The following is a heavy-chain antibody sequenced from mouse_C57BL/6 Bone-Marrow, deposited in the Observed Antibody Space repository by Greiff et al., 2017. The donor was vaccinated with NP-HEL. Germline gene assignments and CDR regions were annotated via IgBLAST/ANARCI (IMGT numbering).Heavy chain of an antibody. CDR2: INPSTGGT. J-gene: IGHJ4*01. D-gene: IGHD2-4*01. V-gene: IGHV1-42*01. CDR3: ARGGIYYDYEDYYAMDY. CDR1: GYSFTGYY. Sequence: EVQLQQSGPELVKPGASVQISCKASGYSFTGYYMNWVKQSPEKSLEWIGEINPSTGGTTYNQKFKAKATLTVDKSSSTAYMQLKSLTSEDSAVYYCARGGIYYDYEDYYAMDYWGQGTSVTVSS.